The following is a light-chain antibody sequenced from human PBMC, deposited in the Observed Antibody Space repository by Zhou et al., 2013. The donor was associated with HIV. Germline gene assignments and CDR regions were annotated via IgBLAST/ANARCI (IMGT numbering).Light chain of an antibody. V-gene: IGKV1D-8*01. J-gene: IGKJ4*01. CDR3: QQYYSFPLT. Sequence: IQMTQSPSSLSASVGDRVTITCRASQDITHYLAWYQQKPGKAPELLIYAASTLQSGVPSRFSGSGSGTDFTLTISCLQSEDFATYYCQQYYSFPLTFGGGTKVEIK. CDR1: QDITHY. CDR2: AAS.